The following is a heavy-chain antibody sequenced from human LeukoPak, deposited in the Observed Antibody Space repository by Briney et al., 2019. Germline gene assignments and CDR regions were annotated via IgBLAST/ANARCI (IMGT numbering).Heavy chain of an antibody. D-gene: IGHD2-15*01. CDR2: ISSSGST. V-gene: IGHV4-4*07. CDR1: GGSIRSYY. CDR3: AREGRGSTPGY. J-gene: IGHJ4*02. Sequence: SETLSLTCTVSGGSIRSYYWSWVRQPAGKGLEWIGRISSSGSTDYNPSLKSRATMSVDTSKNQFSLRLISVTAADTAVYYCAREGRGSTPGYWGQGTLVTVSS.